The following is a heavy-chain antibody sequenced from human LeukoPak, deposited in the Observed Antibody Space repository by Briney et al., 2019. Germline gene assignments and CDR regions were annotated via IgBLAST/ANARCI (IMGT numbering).Heavy chain of an antibody. V-gene: IGHV1-69*04. CDR3: ARAGYFDWLLSPYGMDV. D-gene: IGHD3-9*01. J-gene: IGHJ6*02. CDR1: GGTFSSYA. Sequence: SVKASCKSSGGTFSSYAISWVRQAPGQGLEWMGRIIPILGIANYAQKFQGRVTITADKSTSTAHMELSSLRSEDTAVYYCARAGYFDWLLSPYGMDVWGQGTTVTVSS. CDR2: IIPILGIA.